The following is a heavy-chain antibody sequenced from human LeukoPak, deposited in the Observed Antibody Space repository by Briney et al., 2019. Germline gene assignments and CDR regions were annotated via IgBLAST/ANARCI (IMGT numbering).Heavy chain of an antibody. CDR2: IRYDGSNK. CDR1: GFIFSSYG. Sequence: GGSLRLSCAASGFIFSSYGMHWVRQAPGKGLEWVAFIRYDGSNKYYADSVKGRFTISRDNSKNTLYLQMNSLRAEDTAVYYCAKDGDVKSEEYSSSKGFDYWGQGTLVTVSS. CDR3: AKDGDVKSEEYSSSKGFDY. D-gene: IGHD6-6*01. J-gene: IGHJ4*02. V-gene: IGHV3-30*02.